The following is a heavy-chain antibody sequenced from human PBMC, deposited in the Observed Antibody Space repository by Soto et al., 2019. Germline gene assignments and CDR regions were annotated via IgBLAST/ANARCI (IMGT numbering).Heavy chain of an antibody. CDR2: IYSSGST. V-gene: IGHV4-4*07. J-gene: IGHJ4*02. Sequence: QEQLQESGPGLVKPSETLSLTCTVSGGSISSNFWSWIGQPAGKGLEWIGRIYSSGSTHYNPSLKSQVTMSVDTSKNQFSLKLGSVPAADTAVYFCARGPPFDYWGQGTLVTVSS. CDR1: GGSISSNF. CDR3: ARGPPFDY.